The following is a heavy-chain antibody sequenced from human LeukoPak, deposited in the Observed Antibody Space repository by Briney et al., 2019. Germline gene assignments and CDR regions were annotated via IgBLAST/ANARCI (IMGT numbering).Heavy chain of an antibody. D-gene: IGHD4-17*01. CDR2: ISGSDGSA. J-gene: IGHJ4*02. V-gene: IGHV3-23*01. CDR1: GFTFSSHA. Sequence: GGSLRLSCGASGFTFSSHAMSWVRQAPGKGLEWVSTISGSDGSAYSAGSVKGRLTISRDNSKNTLYLQMNSLRAEDTAVYYCAIDLYGDYPIDCWGQGTLVTVSS. CDR3: AIDLYGDYPIDC.